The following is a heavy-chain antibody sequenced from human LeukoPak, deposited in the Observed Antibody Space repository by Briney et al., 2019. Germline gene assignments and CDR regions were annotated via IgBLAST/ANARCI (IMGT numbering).Heavy chain of an antibody. CDR2: MNPNSGNT. Sequence: ASVKVSCKASGYTFTIYDINWVRQATGQGLEWMGWMNPNSGNTGYAQKFQGRVTITRNTSISTAYMELSSLRSEDTAVYYCARGRKPHFKYYYYYMDVWGKETTVTVSS. D-gene: IGHD1-14*01. J-gene: IGHJ6*03. CDR3: ARGRKPHFKYYYYYMDV. CDR1: GYTFTIYD. V-gene: IGHV1-8*03.